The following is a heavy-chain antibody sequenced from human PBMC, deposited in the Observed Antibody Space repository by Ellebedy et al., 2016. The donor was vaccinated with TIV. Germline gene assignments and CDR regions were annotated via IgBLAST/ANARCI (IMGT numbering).Heavy chain of an antibody. V-gene: IGHV4-38-2*02. J-gene: IGHJ4*02. D-gene: IGHD2-2*01. CDR3: ARAVPAIDY. CDR1: GYSISSGYY. Sequence: SETLSLXXTVSGYSISSGYYWGWIRQPPGKGLEWIGSIYHSGSTYYNPSLKSRVTISVDTSKNQFSLKLSSVTAADTAVYYCARAVPAIDYWGQGTLVTVSS. CDR2: IYHSGST.